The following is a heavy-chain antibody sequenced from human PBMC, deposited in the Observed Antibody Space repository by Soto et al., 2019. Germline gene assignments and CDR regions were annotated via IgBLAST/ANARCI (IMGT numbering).Heavy chain of an antibody. CDR3: ARRYYDSSGYHSGYYYGMDV. D-gene: IGHD3-22*01. CDR2: ISYDGSIK. J-gene: IGHJ6*02. CDR1: GFTFNSYA. Sequence: GGSLRLSCAASGFTFNSYAMHWVRQAPGKGLEWVAIISYDGSIKYYADSVKGRSTISRDNSKNTLYLQMSSLRIEDTAVYYCARRYYDSSGYHSGYYYGMDVWGQGTTVTVSS. V-gene: IGHV3-30-3*01.